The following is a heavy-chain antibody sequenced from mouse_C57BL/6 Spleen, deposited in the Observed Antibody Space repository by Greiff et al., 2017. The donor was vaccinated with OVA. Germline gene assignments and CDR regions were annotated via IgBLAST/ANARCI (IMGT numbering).Heavy chain of an antibody. D-gene: IGHD1-1*01. CDR1: GYAFSSSW. Sequence: VKLQESGPELVKPGASVKISCKASGYAFSSSWMNWVKQRPGKGLEWIGRIYPGDGDTNYNGKFKGKATLTADKSSSTAYMQLSSLTSEDSAVYFCAGLLLRDAMDYWGQGTSVTVSS. V-gene: IGHV1-82*01. CDR3: AGLLLRDAMDY. CDR2: IYPGDGDT. J-gene: IGHJ4*01.